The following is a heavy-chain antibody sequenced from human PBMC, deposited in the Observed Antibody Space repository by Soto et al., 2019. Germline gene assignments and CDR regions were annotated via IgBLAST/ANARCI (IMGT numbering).Heavy chain of an antibody. CDR1: GYTFTGYY. CDR2: INPNSGGT. D-gene: IGHD3-10*01. Sequence: ASVKGDWKASGYTFTGYYVHWGRQATGQGLEWMGWINPNSGGTNYAQKFQGRVTMTRDTSISTAYMELSRLRSDDTAVYYCATNYYGSGSYYNDFWGQGTLVTVSS. J-gene: IGHJ4*02. V-gene: IGHV1-2*02. CDR3: ATNYYGSGSYYNDF.